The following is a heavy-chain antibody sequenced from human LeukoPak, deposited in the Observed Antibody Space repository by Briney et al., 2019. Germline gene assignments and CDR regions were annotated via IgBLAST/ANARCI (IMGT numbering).Heavy chain of an antibody. CDR2: TSYDGTSK. CDR1: GFTFSSHP. CDR3: TRDFEDYYGSGRFSGTFDH. D-gene: IGHD3-10*01. V-gene: IGHV3-30-3*01. Sequence: GGSLRLSCAASGFTFSSHPMHWVRQAPGKGLEWVAVTSYDGTSKYYADSVKGRFIISRDNSKNTLYLQMNSLRVEDTAVYFCTRDFEDYYGSGRFSGTFDHWGQGTLVTVPS. J-gene: IGHJ4*02.